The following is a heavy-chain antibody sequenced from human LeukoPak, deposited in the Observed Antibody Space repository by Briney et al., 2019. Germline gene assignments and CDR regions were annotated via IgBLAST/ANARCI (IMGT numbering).Heavy chain of an antibody. D-gene: IGHD1-26*01. CDR2: INTDGSTT. CDR3: ARFRYSGSYYFDY. Sequence: GGSLRLSCAASGFTFSSYWIHWVRQAPGKGLVWVSRINTDGSTTTYADSVKGRFTISRDNAKNTLYLQMDSLRAEDTAVYYCARFRYSGSYYFDYWAQGTLVTVSS. V-gene: IGHV3-74*01. J-gene: IGHJ4*02. CDR1: GFTFSSYW.